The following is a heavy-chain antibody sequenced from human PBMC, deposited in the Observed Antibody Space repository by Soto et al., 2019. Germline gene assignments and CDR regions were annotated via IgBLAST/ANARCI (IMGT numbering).Heavy chain of an antibody. V-gene: IGHV4-31*03. Sequence: QVQLQESGPGLVKPSQTLSLTCTVSGGSISSGGYYWSWIRQHPGKGLEWIGYIYYSGSTYYNPSLKSRVTISVDTSKNQFSLKLSSVTAADTAVYYCARDQTGSPKDSGRVDWFDPWGQGTLVTVSS. CDR1: GGSISSGGYY. D-gene: IGHD3-10*01. J-gene: IGHJ5*02. CDR3: ARDQTGSPKDSGRVDWFDP. CDR2: IYYSGST.